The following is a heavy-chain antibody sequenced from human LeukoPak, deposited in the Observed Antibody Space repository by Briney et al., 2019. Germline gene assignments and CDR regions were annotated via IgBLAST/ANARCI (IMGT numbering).Heavy chain of an antibody. CDR2: IYYSGST. Sequence: SETLSLTCTVSGGSISSYYWSWIRQPPGKGLEWIGYIYYSGSTSYNPSLKSRVTTSVDTSKNQFSLKLSSVTAADTAVYYCARGTMVVTDFDYWGQGTLVTVSS. CDR3: ARGTMVVTDFDY. J-gene: IGHJ4*02. CDR1: GGSISSYY. V-gene: IGHV4-59*01. D-gene: IGHD4-23*01.